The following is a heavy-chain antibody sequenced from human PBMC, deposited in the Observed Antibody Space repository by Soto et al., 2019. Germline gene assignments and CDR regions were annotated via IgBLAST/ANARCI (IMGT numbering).Heavy chain of an antibody. D-gene: IGHD1-20*01. J-gene: IGHJ4*02. CDR1: GFTFSSYG. Sequence: QVQLVESGGGVVHPGRSLRLSCVGSGFTFSSYGIQWVRQAPGKGLEWVAVISYDGSHQYYADSVKGRLTISRDNSKNTVFLHMNSLRTEDTAVYYCAKDSIFGTIDTHRWGQGTLVIVSS. CDR2: ISYDGSHQ. CDR3: AKDSIFGTIDTHR. V-gene: IGHV3-30*18.